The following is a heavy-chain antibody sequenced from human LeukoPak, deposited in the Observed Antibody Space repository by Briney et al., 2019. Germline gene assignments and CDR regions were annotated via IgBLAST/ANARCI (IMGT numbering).Heavy chain of an antibody. CDR3: ARHPELYFFDY. CDR1: GASISNYY. Sequence: SETQSLTCTVSGASISNYYWSWIRQPPGKGLEWIGYISYSGSTNYNPSLKSRVTISADTSKNQVSLTLSSVTAADTAVYYCARHPELYFFDYWGQGTLVTVSS. CDR2: ISYSGST. V-gene: IGHV4-59*08. D-gene: IGHD3-10*01. J-gene: IGHJ4*02.